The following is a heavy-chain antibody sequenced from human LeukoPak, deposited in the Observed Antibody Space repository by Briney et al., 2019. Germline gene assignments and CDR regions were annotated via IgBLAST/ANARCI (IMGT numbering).Heavy chain of an antibody. CDR3: ARVESGKDIVVVVAANWFDP. V-gene: IGHV4-39*07. CDR1: GGSISSGGYY. Sequence: PSETLSLTCTVSGGSISSGGYYWSWIRQPPGKGLEWIGEINHSGSTNYNPSLKSRVTISVDTSKNQFSLKLSSVTAADTAVYYCARVESGKDIVVVVAANWFDPWGQGTLVTVSS. D-gene: IGHD2-15*01. CDR2: INHSGST. J-gene: IGHJ5*02.